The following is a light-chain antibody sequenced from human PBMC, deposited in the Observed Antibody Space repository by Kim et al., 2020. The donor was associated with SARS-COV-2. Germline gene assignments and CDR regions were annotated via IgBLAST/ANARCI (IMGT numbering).Light chain of an antibody. CDR2: DVS. CDR1: TSNVGGYNY. Sequence: GQSVTISCTETTSNVGGYNYVSWCHQEPGKAPKLSIYDVSGRPSGVPDRFSGSKSGVTASLTISGLQAEDEADYYCSSYAGNYKFVFGTGTKVTVL. CDR3: SSYAGNYKFV. J-gene: IGLJ1*01. V-gene: IGLV2-11*01.